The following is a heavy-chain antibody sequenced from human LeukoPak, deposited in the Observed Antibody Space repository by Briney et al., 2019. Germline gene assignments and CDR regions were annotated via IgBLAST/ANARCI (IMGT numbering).Heavy chain of an antibody. V-gene: IGHV3-23*01. CDR1: GFTFSSYG. Sequence: GGTLRLSCAASGFTFSSYGMSWVRQAPGKGLEWVSAISGSGGSTFYADSVKGRFTISRDNSKNTLYLQMYSLRAEDTAVYYCAKIPYGDYVLDYYYYMDVWGKGTTVTISS. D-gene: IGHD4-17*01. J-gene: IGHJ6*03. CDR2: ISGSGGST. CDR3: AKIPYGDYVLDYYYYMDV.